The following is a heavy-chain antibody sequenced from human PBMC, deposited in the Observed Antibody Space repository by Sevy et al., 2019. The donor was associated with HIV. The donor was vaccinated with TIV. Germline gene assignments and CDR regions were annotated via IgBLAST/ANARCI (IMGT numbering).Heavy chain of an antibody. CDR3: ARGATFYSDSSGRVLSVLGAFDI. V-gene: IGHV3-53*01. CDR1: GFTVSSNY. Sequence: GGCLRLSCAASGFTVSSNYMSWVRQAPGKGLEWVSIIFSGGGTYYADSVQGRFTISRDNSKNMVYLQMNSLRAADTAVFYCARGATFYSDSSGRVLSVLGAFDIWGRGTMVTVSS. J-gene: IGHJ3*02. CDR2: IFSGGGT. D-gene: IGHD3-22*01.